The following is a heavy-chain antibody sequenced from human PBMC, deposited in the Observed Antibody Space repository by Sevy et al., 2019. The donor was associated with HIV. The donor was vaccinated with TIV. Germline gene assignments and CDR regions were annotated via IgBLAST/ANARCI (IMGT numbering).Heavy chain of an antibody. CDR1: GYTLTQLS. CDR3: ATASHCSGGSCYPIEYPKFDY. D-gene: IGHD2-15*01. V-gene: IGHV1-24*01. Sequence: ASVKVSCKASGYTLTQLSMHWVRQAPGKGLEWMGGFDPEDGERIYAQKFQGRVTMTEDTSTDTAYMELSSLRSEDTAVYYCATASHCSGGSCYPIEYPKFDYWGQGTLVTVSS. CDR2: FDPEDGER. J-gene: IGHJ4*02.